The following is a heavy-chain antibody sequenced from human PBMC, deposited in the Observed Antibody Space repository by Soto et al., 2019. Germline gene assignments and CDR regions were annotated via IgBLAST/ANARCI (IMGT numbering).Heavy chain of an antibody. CDR2: ISHDGSNK. D-gene: IGHD3-3*01. Sequence: PGGSLRLSCAASGFTFSSYGMHWVRQAPGKGLEWVAFISHDGSNKYYGDSMKGRIAMSRDNSKSTLYLQMSSLRAEDTAVYYCTKRRNVLRFLEWSSGMEVWGQGTTATVSS. CDR1: GFTFSSYG. V-gene: IGHV3-30*18. CDR3: TKRRNVLRFLEWSSGMEV. J-gene: IGHJ6*02.